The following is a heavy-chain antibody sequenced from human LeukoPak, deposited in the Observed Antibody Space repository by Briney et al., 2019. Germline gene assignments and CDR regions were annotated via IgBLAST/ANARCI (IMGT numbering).Heavy chain of an antibody. Sequence: PSETLSLTCTVSGGSISSYYWSWIRQPPGKGLEWIGYIYYSGSTNYNPSLKGRVTISVDTSKNQFSLKLSSVTAADTAVYYCARGADYYDSSGYYYLPSDIWGQGTMVTVSS. CDR3: ARGADYYDSSGYYYLPSDI. CDR1: GGSISSYY. V-gene: IGHV4-59*01. CDR2: IYYSGST. J-gene: IGHJ3*02. D-gene: IGHD3-22*01.